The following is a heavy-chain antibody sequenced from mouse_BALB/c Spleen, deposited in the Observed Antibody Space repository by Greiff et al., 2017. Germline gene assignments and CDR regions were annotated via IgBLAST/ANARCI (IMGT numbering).Heavy chain of an antibody. J-gene: IGHJ4*01. CDR1: GYTFTSSW. Sequence: QVQLQQSGSVLVRPGASVKLSCKASGYTFTSSWMHWAKQRPGQGLEWIGEIHPNSGNTNYNEKFKGKATLTVDTSSSTAYVDLSSLTSEDSAVYYCAAGGPPYYAMDYWGQGTSVTVSS. CDR2: IHPNSGNT. V-gene: IGHV1S130*01. CDR3: AAGGPPYYAMDY.